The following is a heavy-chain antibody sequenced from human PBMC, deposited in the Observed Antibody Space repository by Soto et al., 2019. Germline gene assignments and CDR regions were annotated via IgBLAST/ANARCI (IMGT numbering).Heavy chain of an antibody. J-gene: IGHJ4*02. Sequence: EVQLVESGGGLVQPGGSLRLSCAASGFTFSSYSMNWVRQAPGKGLEWVSYISSSSSTIYYADSVKGRFTISRDNAQNSLYLQMNSLRDEDTAVYYCARDYYDSSGYLGLLDYWGQGTLVTVSS. V-gene: IGHV3-48*02. CDR2: ISSSSSTI. CDR1: GFTFSSYS. CDR3: ARDYYDSSGYLGLLDY. D-gene: IGHD3-22*01.